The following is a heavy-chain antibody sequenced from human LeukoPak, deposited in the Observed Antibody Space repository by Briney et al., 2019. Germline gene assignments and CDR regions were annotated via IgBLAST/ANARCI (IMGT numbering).Heavy chain of an antibody. D-gene: IGHD2-2*01. CDR1: GGSFSGCY. Sequence: SETLSLTCAVYGGSFSGCYWSWIRQPPGKGLEWIGEINHSGSTNYNPSLKSRVTISVDTSKNQFSLKLSSVTAADTAVYYCARGSYCSSTSCFPYYFDYWGQGTLVTVSS. V-gene: IGHV4-34*01. J-gene: IGHJ4*02. CDR3: ARGSYCSSTSCFPYYFDY. CDR2: INHSGST.